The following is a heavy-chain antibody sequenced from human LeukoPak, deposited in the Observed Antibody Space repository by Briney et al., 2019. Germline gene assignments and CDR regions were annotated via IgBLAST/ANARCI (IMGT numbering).Heavy chain of an antibody. J-gene: IGHJ4*02. CDR2: IYYSGST. V-gene: IGHV4-59*01. D-gene: IGHD5-24*01. CDR1: GFTFSSYG. Sequence: GTLRLSCAASGFTFSSYGMSWIRQPPGKGLEWIGYIYYSGSTNYNPSLKSRVTISVNTSKNQFSLKLSSVTAADTAVYYCARAVGTDGYNLWVYWGQGTLVTVSS. CDR3: ARAVGTDGYNLWVY.